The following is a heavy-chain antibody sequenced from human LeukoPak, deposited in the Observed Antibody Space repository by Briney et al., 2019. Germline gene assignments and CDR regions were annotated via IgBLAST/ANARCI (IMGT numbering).Heavy chain of an antibody. CDR1: RFIFSSYT. CDR2: ITSDSSTI. V-gene: IGHV3-48*01. D-gene: IGHD6-6*01. CDR3: ARCGYSSSPYYFDY. J-gene: IGHJ4*02. Sequence: GGSLRLSCAASRFIFSSYTMNWVRQAPGKGLEWVSYITSDSSTIYYADSVKGRFTISRDNAKNSLYLQMNSLRAEDTAVYYCARCGYSSSPYYFDYWGQGTLVTVSS.